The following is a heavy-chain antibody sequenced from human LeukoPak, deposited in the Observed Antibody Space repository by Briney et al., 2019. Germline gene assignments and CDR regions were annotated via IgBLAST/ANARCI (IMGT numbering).Heavy chain of an antibody. CDR1: GGTFSIHA. CDR2: SIPMFGTP. Sequence: GASVKVSCKASGGTFSIHAITWVRQAPGHGIEWMGGSIPMFGTPKVAQKFQGRVVITADESTTTAYLEVSSLRSEDTAVYYCARRYCPGEKCYPLSYSYHGLDVWGQGTTVTVYS. J-gene: IGHJ6*02. CDR3: ARRYCPGEKCYPLSYSYHGLDV. V-gene: IGHV1-69*01. D-gene: IGHD7-27*01.